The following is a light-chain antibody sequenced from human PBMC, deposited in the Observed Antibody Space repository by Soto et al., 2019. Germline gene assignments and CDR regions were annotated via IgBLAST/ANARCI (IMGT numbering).Light chain of an antibody. CDR2: GAS. Sequence: EMVLTQSPGTLSLSPGERATLSCRASQSVSSTYLAWYQQKPGQAPRLVIYGASTRATGVPARFSGSGSGTEFTLTISSLQSEDFAVYYCQQYINLWTFGQGTKVDIK. CDR3: QQYINLWT. V-gene: IGKV3-15*01. CDR1: QSVSSTY. J-gene: IGKJ1*01.